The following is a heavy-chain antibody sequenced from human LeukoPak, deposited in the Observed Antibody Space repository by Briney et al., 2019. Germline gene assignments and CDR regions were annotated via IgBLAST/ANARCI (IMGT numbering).Heavy chain of an antibody. CDR3: ARGNVVGATRPFDY. CDR2: IGSNGDST. Sequence: GGSLRLSCAGSGFTFSNYAMYWVRQAPGKGLENVAGIGSNGDSTYYASSVKGRFTISRDNSKNTLFLQMGSLRAEDMAVYYCARGNVVGATRPFDYWGQGTLVTASS. CDR1: GFTFSNYA. V-gene: IGHV3-64*01. J-gene: IGHJ4*02. D-gene: IGHD1-26*01.